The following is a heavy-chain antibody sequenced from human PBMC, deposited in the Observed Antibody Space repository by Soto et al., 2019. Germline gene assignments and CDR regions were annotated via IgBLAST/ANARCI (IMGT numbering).Heavy chain of an antibody. CDR3: TRGYCSVGSCAFDI. CDR2: ITWNGGSV. D-gene: IGHD2-15*01. Sequence: EEQLVESGGALVQPGRSLRLSRAASGFTFDDYAMHWVRQAPGKGLEWVSFITWNGGSVGYADSLKGRFTISRDNAKNSLYLQLSSLRTEDTAFYYCTRGYCSVGSCAFDIWGQGTMVTVSS. J-gene: IGHJ3*02. V-gene: IGHV3-9*01. CDR1: GFTFDDYA.